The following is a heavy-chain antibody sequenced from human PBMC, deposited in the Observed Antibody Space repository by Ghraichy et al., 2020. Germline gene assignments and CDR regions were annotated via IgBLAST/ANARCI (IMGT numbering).Heavy chain of an antibody. V-gene: IGHV3-74*03. CDR2: INSDGSTT. CDR3: ARRNYYDSSGTRHWYFDL. CDR1: GFTFSSYW. J-gene: IGHJ2*01. D-gene: IGHD3-22*01. Sequence: GGSLRLSCAASGFTFSSYWMHWVRQAPGKGLVWVSRINSDGSTTTNADSVKGRFTISRDNAKNTLYLHMNTLRADDTAVYYCARRNYYDSSGTRHWYFDLWGRGTLVTVSS.